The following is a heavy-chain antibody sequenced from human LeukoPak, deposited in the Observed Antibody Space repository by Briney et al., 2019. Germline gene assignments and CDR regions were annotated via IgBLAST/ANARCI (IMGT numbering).Heavy chain of an antibody. CDR2: ISSSSSYI. Sequence: GGSLRLSCAASGFTFSSYSMNWVRQAPGKGLEWVSSISSSSSYIYYADSVKGRFNISRVKAKNSLYLQMNSLRAEDTAVYYCAKAPGDCSGGSCYLQIWGQGTMVTVSS. D-gene: IGHD2-15*01. V-gene: IGHV3-21*01. CDR3: AKAPGDCSGGSCYLQI. J-gene: IGHJ3*02. CDR1: GFTFSSYS.